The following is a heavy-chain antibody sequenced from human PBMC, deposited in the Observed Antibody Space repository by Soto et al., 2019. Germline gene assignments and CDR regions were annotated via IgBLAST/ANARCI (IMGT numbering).Heavy chain of an antibody. CDR2: ISGSGGST. CDR1: GFTFSSYA. J-gene: IGHJ4*02. Sequence: LRLSCAASGFTFSSYAMSWVRQAPGKGLEWVSAISGSGGSTYYADSVKGRFTISRDNSKNTLYLQMNSLRAEDTAVYYCAKGPAHYDSSGYDYWGQGTMVSVSS. D-gene: IGHD3-22*01. V-gene: IGHV3-23*01. CDR3: AKGPAHYDSSGYDY.